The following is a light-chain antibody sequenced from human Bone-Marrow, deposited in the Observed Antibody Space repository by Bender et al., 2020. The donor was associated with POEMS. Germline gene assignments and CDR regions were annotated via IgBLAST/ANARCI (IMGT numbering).Light chain of an antibody. CDR1: ASDRGTTP. J-gene: IGLJ2*01. CDR2: NSD. CDR3: QSTDSSALVV. Sequence: QSVLTQPPSASATPGQRVTISCSRSASDRGTTPINWYQHLPGTAPKLIIYNSDQRPSGVPERFSGSSSGTRVTLTISGVQAEDEADYYCQSTDSSALVVFGGGTKLTVL. V-gene: IGLV1-44*01.